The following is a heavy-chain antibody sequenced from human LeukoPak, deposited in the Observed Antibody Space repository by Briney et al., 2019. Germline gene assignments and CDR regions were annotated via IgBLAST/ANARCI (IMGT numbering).Heavy chain of an antibody. CDR2: IIPIFGTA. CDR1: GGTFSSYA. J-gene: IGHJ5*02. V-gene: IGHV1-69*13. Sequence: EASVKVSCKASGGTFSSYAISWVRQAPGQGLEWMGGIIPIFGTANYAQKFQGRVTITADESTSTAYMELSSLRSKDTAVYYCAREDTRITIFGVVIRWFDPWGQGTLVTVSS. D-gene: IGHD3-3*01. CDR3: AREDTRITIFGVVIRWFDP.